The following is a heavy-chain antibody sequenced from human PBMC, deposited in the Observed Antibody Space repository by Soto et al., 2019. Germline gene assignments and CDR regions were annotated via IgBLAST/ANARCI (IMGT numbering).Heavy chain of an antibody. CDR3: ATDRDIRYYFDY. CDR1: GYTLTELS. J-gene: IGHJ4*02. V-gene: IGHV1-24*01. Sequence: ASVKVSCKVSGYTLTELSMHWVRQAPGKGLEWMGGFDPEDGETIYAQKFQGRVTMTEDTSTDTAYMELSSLRSEDTAVYYCATDRDIRYYFDYWGQGTLVTVSS. D-gene: IGHD2-15*01. CDR2: FDPEDGET.